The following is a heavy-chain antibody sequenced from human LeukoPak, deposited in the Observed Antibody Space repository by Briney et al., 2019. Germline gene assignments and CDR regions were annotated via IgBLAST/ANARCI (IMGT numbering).Heavy chain of an antibody. CDR3: ARDLGDSGLY. CDR1: GFTFSSYA. J-gene: IGHJ4*02. D-gene: IGHD5-12*01. CDR2: LYSGGST. Sequence: GGSLRLSCAASGFTFSSYAVSWVRQAPGKGLEWVSLLYSGGSTYYADSVKGRFTISRDNSKNTLYLQMNSLRAEDTAVYYCARDLGDSGLYWGQGTLVTVSS. V-gene: IGHV3-66*01.